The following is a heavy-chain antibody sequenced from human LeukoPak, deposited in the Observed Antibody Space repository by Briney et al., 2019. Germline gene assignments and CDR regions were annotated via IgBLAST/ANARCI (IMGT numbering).Heavy chain of an antibody. CDR3: ARDREPTDAFDI. Sequence: GGSLRLSCVASGFTFSDYYMSWIRQAPGKGLECVSYISSSGGTIYYADSVKGRFTISRDNAKNSLYLQMNSLRAEDTAVYYCARDREPTDAFDIWGQRTMVTVSS. J-gene: IGHJ3*02. CDR1: GFTFSDYY. V-gene: IGHV3-11*01. CDR2: ISSSGGTI. D-gene: IGHD1-26*01.